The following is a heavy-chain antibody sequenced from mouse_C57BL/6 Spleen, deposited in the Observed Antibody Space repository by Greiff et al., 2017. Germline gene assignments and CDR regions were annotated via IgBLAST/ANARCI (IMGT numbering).Heavy chain of an antibody. J-gene: IGHJ1*03. D-gene: IGHD3-1*01. Sequence: DVKLVESGPGLVKPSQSLSLTCSVTGYSITSGYYWNWIRQFPGNKLEWMGYISYDGSNNYNPSLKNRISITRDTSKNQFFLKLNSVTTEDTATYYCAREGANPDVWGTGTTVTVSS. CDR3: AREGANPDV. V-gene: IGHV3-6*01. CDR1: GYSITSGYY. CDR2: ISYDGSN.